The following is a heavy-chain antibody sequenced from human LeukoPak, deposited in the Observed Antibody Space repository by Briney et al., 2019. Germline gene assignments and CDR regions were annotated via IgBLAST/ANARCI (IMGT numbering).Heavy chain of an antibody. CDR2: FDPEDGET. D-gene: IGHD1-26*01. Sequence: ASVKVSCKVSGYTLTELSMHWVRQAPGKGLEWMGGFDPEDGETIYAQKFQGRVTMTEDTSTDTAYMELSSLRSEDTAVYYCATDSLDRYSGSYNAFDIWGQGTMVTVSS. CDR1: GYTLTELS. J-gene: IGHJ3*02. CDR3: ATDSLDRYSGSYNAFDI. V-gene: IGHV1-24*01.